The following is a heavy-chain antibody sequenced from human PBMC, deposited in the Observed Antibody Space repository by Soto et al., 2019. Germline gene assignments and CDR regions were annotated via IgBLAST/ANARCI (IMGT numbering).Heavy chain of an antibody. CDR2: ISGYNGHT. CDR1: GYTFTTYG. CDR3: AREGEMPYYYYGLDV. V-gene: IGHV1-18*01. Sequence: ASVKVSCKASGYTFTTYGISWVRQAPGQGLEWMGWISGYNGHTKYAQRFQGRVTMTTDTSTSTVYMDLRSLRSDDTAVYYCAREGEMPYYYYGLDVWGQGTTVTVSS. D-gene: IGHD3-16*01. J-gene: IGHJ6*02.